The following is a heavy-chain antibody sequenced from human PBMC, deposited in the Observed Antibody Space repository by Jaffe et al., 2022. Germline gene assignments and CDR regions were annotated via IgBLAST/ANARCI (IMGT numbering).Heavy chain of an antibody. V-gene: IGHV3-9*01. CDR2: ISWKSGTI. Sequence: EVQLVESGGGLVQPGRSLRLSCAASGFTFDDYAMHWVRQAPGKGLEWVSGISWKSGTIGYADSVKGRFTISRDNAKNSLYLQMNSLRGEDTALYYCAKGSSRAGTINADVDFWGQGTLVTVSS. D-gene: IGHD1-1*01. CDR1: GFTFDDYA. J-gene: IGHJ4*02. CDR3: AKGSSRAGTINADVDF.